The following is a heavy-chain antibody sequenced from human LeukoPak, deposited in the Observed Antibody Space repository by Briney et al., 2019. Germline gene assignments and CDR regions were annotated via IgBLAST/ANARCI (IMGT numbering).Heavy chain of an antibody. D-gene: IGHD6-13*01. V-gene: IGHV4-34*01. J-gene: IGHJ5*02. Sequence: SETQSLTCAVYGGSISGYYWSWIRQPPGKGLEWIGEINHSGSTNYNPSLKSRVTISVDTSKNQFSLKLSSVTAADTAVYYCARGTARSSSWYSFNWFDPWGQGTLVTVSS. CDR3: ARGTARSSSWYSFNWFDP. CDR2: INHSGST. CDR1: GGSISGYY.